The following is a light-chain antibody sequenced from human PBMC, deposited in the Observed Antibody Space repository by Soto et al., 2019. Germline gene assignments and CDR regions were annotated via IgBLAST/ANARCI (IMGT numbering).Light chain of an antibody. CDR2: SAS. CDR1: QSVSSSY. V-gene: IGKV3-20*01. CDR3: QQYGKLPFT. J-gene: IGKJ4*01. Sequence: IVLTQSPGTLSLSPGERATLSCRASQSVSSSYLAWYQQKPGQAPRLLIYSASSRVTGIPGRFTASGSGTDFTLTISRLEPEDFAVYICQQYGKLPFTFGGGTKVDIK.